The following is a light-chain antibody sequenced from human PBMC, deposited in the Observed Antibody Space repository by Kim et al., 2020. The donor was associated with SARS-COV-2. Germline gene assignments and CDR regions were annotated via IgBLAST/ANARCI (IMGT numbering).Light chain of an antibody. CDR2: AAS. CDR1: QGMRND. Sequence: AIQMTQSPSSLSASVGDRVTITCRASQGMRNDLGWYQQKPGQAPKLLIYAASSLQSGVPSRFSGSGSGTDFTLSISSLQPGDFATYYCLQDFSYPYTFGQGTKLEIK. CDR3: LQDFSYPYT. J-gene: IGKJ2*01. V-gene: IGKV1-6*01.